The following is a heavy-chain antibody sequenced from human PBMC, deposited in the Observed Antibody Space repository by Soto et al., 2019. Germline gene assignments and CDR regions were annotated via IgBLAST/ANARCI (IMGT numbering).Heavy chain of an antibody. Sequence: ASVKVSCKASGYTFTSYGISWVRQAPGQGLEWMGWISAYNGNTNYAQKLQGRVTMTTDTSTSTAYMELRSLRSDDTAVYYCAISIKGRYCSGGSCYSGYYFDYWGQGTLVTVSS. V-gene: IGHV1-18*01. CDR3: AISIKGRYCSGGSCYSGYYFDY. J-gene: IGHJ4*02. CDR2: ISAYNGNT. D-gene: IGHD2-15*01. CDR1: GYTFTSYG.